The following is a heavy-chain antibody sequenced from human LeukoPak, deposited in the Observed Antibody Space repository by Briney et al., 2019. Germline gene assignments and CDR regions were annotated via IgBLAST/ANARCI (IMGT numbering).Heavy chain of an antibody. Sequence: GGSLRLSCAASGFTFSSYWMSWVRQAPGKGLEWVANIKQDGSEKYYVDSVKGRFTISRDNAKNSLCLQMNSLRAEDTAVYYCARSPLSFGELSFDYWGQGTLVTVSS. CDR1: GFTFSSYW. CDR2: IKQDGSEK. V-gene: IGHV3-7*03. CDR3: ARSPLSFGELSFDY. D-gene: IGHD3-10*01. J-gene: IGHJ4*02.